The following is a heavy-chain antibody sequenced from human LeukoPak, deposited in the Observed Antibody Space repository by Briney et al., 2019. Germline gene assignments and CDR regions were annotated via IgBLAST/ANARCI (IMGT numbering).Heavy chain of an antibody. CDR1: GFTFGDYA. V-gene: IGHV3-23*01. CDR3: AKAFDSPVVVTATYDY. J-gene: IGHJ4*02. D-gene: IGHD2-21*02. CDR2: ISGSGGST. Sequence: PGGSLRLSCTASGFTFGDYALSWFRQAPGKGLEWVSAISGSGGSTYYADSVKGRFTISRDNSKNTLYLQMNSLRAEDTAVYYCAKAFDSPVVVTATYDYWGQGTLVTVSS.